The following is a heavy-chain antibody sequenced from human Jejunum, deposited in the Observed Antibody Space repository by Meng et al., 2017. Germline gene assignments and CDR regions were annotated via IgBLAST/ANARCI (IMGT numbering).Heavy chain of an antibody. Sequence: QINWKESGPALVKPTQTLTLTCTFSGLSLTVSGVGVGWIRQPPGKALEWLALIYWDDDKRYSPSLKSRLSITKDTSKNQVVLTMTNVDPVDTATYYCAKDWSDTAFDYWGQGTLVTVSS. V-gene: IGHV2-5*02. CDR2: IYWDDDK. D-gene: IGHD3-9*01. CDR1: GLSLTVSGVG. CDR3: AKDWSDTAFDY. J-gene: IGHJ4*02.